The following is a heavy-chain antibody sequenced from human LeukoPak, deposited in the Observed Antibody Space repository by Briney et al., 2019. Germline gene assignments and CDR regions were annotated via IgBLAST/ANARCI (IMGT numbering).Heavy chain of an antibody. V-gene: IGHV4-39*07. J-gene: IGHJ3*02. CDR1: GGSISSSSYY. D-gene: IGHD2-15*01. CDR2: IYYSGST. Sequence: SETLSLTCTVSGGSISSSSYYWGWIRQPPGKGLEWIGSIYYSGSTYYNPSLKSRVTISVDTSKNQFSLKLSPVTAADTAVYYCARLPVGDANPIEEHAFDIWGQGTMVTVSS. CDR3: ARLPVGDANPIEEHAFDI.